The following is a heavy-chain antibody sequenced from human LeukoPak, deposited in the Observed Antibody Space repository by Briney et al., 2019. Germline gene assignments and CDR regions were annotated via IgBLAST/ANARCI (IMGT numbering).Heavy chain of an antibody. D-gene: IGHD3-10*01. Sequence: GGSLRLSCAASGFTFSGYAMSWVRQAPGKGLEWVSAISGSGGSTYYADSVKGRFTISRDNSKNTLYLQMNSLRAEDTAVYYCAKALVRGVTQGLSFDYWGQGTLVTVSS. J-gene: IGHJ4*02. V-gene: IGHV3-23*01. CDR2: ISGSGGST. CDR1: GFTFSGYA. CDR3: AKALVRGVTQGLSFDY.